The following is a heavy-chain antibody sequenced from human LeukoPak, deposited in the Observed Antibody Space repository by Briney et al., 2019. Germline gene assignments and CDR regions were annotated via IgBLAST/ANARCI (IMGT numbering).Heavy chain of an antibody. CDR3: ARDGAQGFDY. Sequence: SETLSLTCTVSGDSISSSAYYWGWIRQPAGKGLEWIGRIYTSGSTNYNPSLKSRVTISVDTSKNQFSLKLSSVTAADTAVYYCARDGAQGFDYWGQGTLVTVSS. CDR2: IYTSGST. V-gene: IGHV4-61*02. J-gene: IGHJ4*02. CDR1: GDSISSSAYY. D-gene: IGHD3-16*01.